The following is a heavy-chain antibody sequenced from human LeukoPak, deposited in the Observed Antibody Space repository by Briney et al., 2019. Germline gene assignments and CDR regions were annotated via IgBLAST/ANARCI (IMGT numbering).Heavy chain of an antibody. CDR2: ISSSGSTI. D-gene: IGHD3-9*01. V-gene: IGHV3-48*03. CDR3: ARENGILTGYYGLNWFDP. J-gene: IGHJ5*02. Sequence: PGGSLRLPCAASGFTFSSYEMNWVRQAPGKGLEWVSYISSSGSTIYYADSVKGRFTISRDNAKNSLYLQMNSLRAEDTAVYYCARENGILTGYYGLNWFDPWGQGTLVTVSS. CDR1: GFTFSSYE.